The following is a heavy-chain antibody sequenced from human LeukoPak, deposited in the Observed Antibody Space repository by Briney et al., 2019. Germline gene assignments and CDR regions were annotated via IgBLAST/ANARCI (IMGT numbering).Heavy chain of an antibody. D-gene: IGHD5-18*01. V-gene: IGHV4-59*08. CDR2: IYYSGSN. CDR3: ARQTAKNVDTARFDY. J-gene: IGHJ4*02. CDR1: GGPINNYY. Sequence: SETVSLTCIISGGPINNYYWIWILQPPGKGLEWIGYIYYSGSNNYNPSLNSRVNISLDTSKNQFSLRLSSVTAADAAVYYWARQTAKNVDTARFDYWGQGTLVTVSS.